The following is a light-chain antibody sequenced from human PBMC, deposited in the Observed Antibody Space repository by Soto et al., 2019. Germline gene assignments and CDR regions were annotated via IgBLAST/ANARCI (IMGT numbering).Light chain of an antibody. V-gene: IGKV3-20*01. Sequence: EIVMTQSPGTLSLSPGERATISCRASQVIGSRYLAWYHQKSGQAPRLLIYGASSRATGIPDRFSGSGSGTNFTITISRLQHEDFGVYYCQQFGSSFPHTFGQGTKVEIK. CDR3: QQFGSSFPHT. CDR1: QVIGSRY. J-gene: IGKJ2*01. CDR2: GAS.